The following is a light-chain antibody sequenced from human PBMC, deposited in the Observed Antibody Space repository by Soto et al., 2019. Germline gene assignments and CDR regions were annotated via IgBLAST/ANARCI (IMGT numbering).Light chain of an antibody. CDR2: DAS. J-gene: IGKJ1*01. CDR1: QSISSW. CDR3: QQYNSYSPLT. Sequence: DIQMTQSPSTLSASVGDRVTITCRASQSISSWLAWYQQKPGKAPKLLIYDASSLESGVPSGFSGSGSGTEFTLTISSLQPDDFATYYCQQYNSYSPLTFGQGTKV. V-gene: IGKV1-5*01.